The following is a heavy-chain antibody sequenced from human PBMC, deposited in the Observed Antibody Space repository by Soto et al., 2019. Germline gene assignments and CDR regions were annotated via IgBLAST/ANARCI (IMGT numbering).Heavy chain of an antibody. CDR2: IVPIFGA. J-gene: IGHJ6*02. CDR1: GGTFSNYG. V-gene: IGHV1-69*12. Sequence: QVQLVQSGAGVKKPGSSVKVSCKSSGGTFSNYGFSWVRQAPGQGLECMGVIVPIFGAEHPQKFQGRVTITAXXSXNXXFMELRGLRSEDTAVYYCARGGSDYEGSGYYQGHVWGQGTTVTVSS. D-gene: IGHD3-22*01. CDR3: ARGGSDYEGSGYYQGHV.